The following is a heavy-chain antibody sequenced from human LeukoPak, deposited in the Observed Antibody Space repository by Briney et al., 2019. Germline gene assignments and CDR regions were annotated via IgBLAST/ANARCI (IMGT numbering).Heavy chain of an antibody. D-gene: IGHD1-7*01. J-gene: IGHJ4*02. CDR3: ATPVQGTYYFDY. V-gene: IGHV4-39*02. Sequence: SETLSLTCTVSGGSISSSSYYWGWIRQPPGKGLEWIGNIYYSGSTYYNASLKSRVTISVDTSKNHFSLKLSSVTAADTAVYYCATPVQGTYYFDYWGQGTLVTVSS. CDR1: GGSISSSSYY. CDR2: IYYSGST.